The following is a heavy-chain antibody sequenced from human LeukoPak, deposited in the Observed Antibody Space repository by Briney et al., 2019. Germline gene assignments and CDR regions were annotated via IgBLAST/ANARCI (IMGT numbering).Heavy chain of an antibody. V-gene: IGHV3-33*01. CDR2: IAYDGSRA. CDR3: TRDNNDHFDY. D-gene: IGHD1/OR15-1a*01. J-gene: IGHJ4*02. Sequence: GRSLRLSCAGSGFTFGGCGMHWFRQTPGKGLEWVAVIAYDGSRAFYADSVKGRFTISRDNSKNTMSVQMDDLRAEDTAVYYCTRDNNDHFDYWGQGTLVTVSS. CDR1: GFTFGGCG.